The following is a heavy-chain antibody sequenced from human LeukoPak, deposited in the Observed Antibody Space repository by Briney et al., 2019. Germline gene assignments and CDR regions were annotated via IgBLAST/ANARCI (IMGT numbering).Heavy chain of an antibody. CDR2: IGHYAGDI. J-gene: IGHJ4*01. D-gene: IGHD1-1*01. CDR1: GFTFKSAS. Sequence: PGGSLRLSCVASGFTFKSASMSWVRQAPGKGLEWVAFIGHYAGDIFYGESVKGRFNISRGDAKDSVYLQMNSLRVDDTAVYFCARDPYTGSMFDYWGHGTLVTVSS. V-gene: IGHV3-21*01. CDR3: ARDPYTGSMFDY.